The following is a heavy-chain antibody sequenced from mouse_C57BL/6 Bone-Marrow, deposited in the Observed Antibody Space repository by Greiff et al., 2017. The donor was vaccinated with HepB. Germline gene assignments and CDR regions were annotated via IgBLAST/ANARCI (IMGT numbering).Heavy chain of an antibody. D-gene: IGHD6-1*01. CDR1: GYTFTSYD. CDR2: IYPRDGST. CDR3: ARGPRYYAMDY. J-gene: IGHJ4*01. Sequence: VKLQESGPELVKPGASVKLSCKASGYTFTSYDINWVKQRPGQGLEWIGWIYPRDGSTKYNEKFKGKATLTVDTSSSTAYMELHSLTSEDSAVYFCARGPRYYAMDYWGQGTSVTVSS. V-gene: IGHV1-85*01.